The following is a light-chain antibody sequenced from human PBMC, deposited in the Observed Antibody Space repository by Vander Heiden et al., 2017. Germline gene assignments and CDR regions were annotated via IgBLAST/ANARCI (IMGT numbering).Light chain of an antibody. V-gene: IGLV2-23*01. Sequence: SALTQPASVSGSPGQSITISCTGTSSDIGSYNLVSWYQQHPGKAPKLMIYEGSKRPSGVSNRFSGSKSGNTASLTISGLQADDEADYYCCSYAASSTVVFGGGTKLTVL. CDR2: EGS. J-gene: IGLJ2*01. CDR3: CSYAASSTVV. CDR1: SSDIGSYNL.